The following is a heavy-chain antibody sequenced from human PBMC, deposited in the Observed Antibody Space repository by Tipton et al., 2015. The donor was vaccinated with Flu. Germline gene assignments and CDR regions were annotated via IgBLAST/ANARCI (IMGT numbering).Heavy chain of an antibody. V-gene: IGHV3-23*01. J-gene: IGHJ4*02. CDR1: GFAFGHYD. CDR2: ITGTSSFT. D-gene: IGHD3-22*01. CDR3: AKTPGRALYDSSNYLDS. Sequence: SLRLSCAGSGFAFGHYDMAWVRQAPGKGLEWVSDITGTSSFTNYAESVKGRFTISRDNSKNTLYLQMDNVRAEDTAVYFCAKTPGRALYDSSNYLDSWGQGTIVSVTS.